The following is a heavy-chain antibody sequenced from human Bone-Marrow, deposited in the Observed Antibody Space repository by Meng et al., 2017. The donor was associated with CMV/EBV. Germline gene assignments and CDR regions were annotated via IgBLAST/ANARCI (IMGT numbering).Heavy chain of an antibody. J-gene: IGHJ5*02. CDR2: ISYDGSHK. D-gene: IGHD6-25*01. CDR1: GFTFSSYW. V-gene: IGHV3-30*03. Sequence: GGSLRLSCAASGFTFSSYWMSWVRQAPGKGLEWVALISYDGSHKDYRDSVKGRFIISRDNSKNTLYLQMNSVRPEDTAVYFCAREVGVEAAALVSWFDPRGQGTLVTVSS. CDR3: AREVGVEAAALVSWFDP.